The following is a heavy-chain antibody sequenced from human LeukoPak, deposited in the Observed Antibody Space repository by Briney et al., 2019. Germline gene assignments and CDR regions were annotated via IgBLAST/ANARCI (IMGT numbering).Heavy chain of an antibody. Sequence: PGGSLRLSCAASGFTFSNAWMSWVRQAPGKGLEWVGRIKSKTDGGTTDYAAPVKGRFTISRDDSKNTLYLQMNSLKNEDTAVYYCTTIAVAGSERDYWGQGTLVTVSS. J-gene: IGHJ4*02. CDR1: GFTFSNAW. CDR3: TTIAVAGSERDY. CDR2: IKSKTDGGTT. V-gene: IGHV3-15*01. D-gene: IGHD6-19*01.